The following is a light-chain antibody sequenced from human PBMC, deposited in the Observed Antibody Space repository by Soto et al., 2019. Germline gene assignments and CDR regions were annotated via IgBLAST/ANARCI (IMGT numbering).Light chain of an antibody. CDR2: DAS. V-gene: IGKV1-5*01. J-gene: IGKJ2*01. Sequence: DIQMTQSPSSLSASVGDRVTITCRASQSITNWLAWYQQKPGKAPKLLIYDASSLESGVPSRFSGGGFGTEFTLTINSLQPDDFATYYCQQYNSSFGRGTKVDIK. CDR1: QSITNW. CDR3: QQYNSS.